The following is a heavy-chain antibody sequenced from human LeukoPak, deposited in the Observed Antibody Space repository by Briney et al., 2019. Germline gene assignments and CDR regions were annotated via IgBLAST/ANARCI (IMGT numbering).Heavy chain of an antibody. D-gene: IGHD1-26*01. CDR3: AREGSRGSFDS. V-gene: IGHV1-46*01. CDR1: GYTFTIYY. Sequence: ASVKVSCNVSGYTFTIYYMHWVRQAPGQGLEWMGIINPSGGSTSYAQKFRGRVTMTRDTSTSTVYMELSSLRSEDTAVYYCAREGSRGSFDSWGPGTLVTVSS. CDR2: INPSGGST. J-gene: IGHJ4*02.